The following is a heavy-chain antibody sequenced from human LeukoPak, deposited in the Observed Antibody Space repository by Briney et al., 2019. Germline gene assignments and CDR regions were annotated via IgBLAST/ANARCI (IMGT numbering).Heavy chain of an antibody. J-gene: IGHJ4*02. CDR3: AKDLGVVPV. CDR2: ISASGYST. CDR1: GFTFSSYA. V-gene: IGHV3-23*01. Sequence: GGSLRLSCAASGFTFSSYAMSWVRQAPGKGLEWVSAISASGYSTYYADSVKGRFTISRDNSKKTLYLQMNSLRAEDTAVYYCAKDLGVVPVWGQGTLVTVSS. D-gene: IGHD2-2*01.